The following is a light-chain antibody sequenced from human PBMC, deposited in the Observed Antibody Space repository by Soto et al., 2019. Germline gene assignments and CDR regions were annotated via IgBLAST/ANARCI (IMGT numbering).Light chain of an antibody. CDR3: AAWDHSLSGWM. CDR2: RNN. V-gene: IGLV1-47*01. J-gene: IGLJ3*02. Sequence: QSVLTRPPSASATPGQRVTISCSGSSSNIGSDFVFWYQQLSGTAPKLLIYRNNQRPSGVPDRFSGSKSGTSASLAISGLRSEDEADYYCAAWDHSLSGWMIGGGTKLTVL. CDR1: SSNIGSDF.